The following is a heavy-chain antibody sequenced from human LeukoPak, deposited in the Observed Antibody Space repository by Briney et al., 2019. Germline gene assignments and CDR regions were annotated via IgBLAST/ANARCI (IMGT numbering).Heavy chain of an antibody. D-gene: IGHD6-6*01. CDR1: GYSISSGYY. J-gene: IGHJ6*03. Sequence: SETLSVTCTVSGYSISSGYYWGWIRQPPGKGLQWIRSIYHSGSTYYNPSLKRRVTISVDTSKNQFSLKLSSVTAADTAVYYCARGRGAARSYYYYMDVWGKGTTVTVSS. CDR3: ARGRGAARSYYYYMDV. CDR2: IYHSGST. V-gene: IGHV4-38-2*02.